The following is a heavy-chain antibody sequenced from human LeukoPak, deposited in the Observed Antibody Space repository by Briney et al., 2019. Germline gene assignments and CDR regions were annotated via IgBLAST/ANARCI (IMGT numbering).Heavy chain of an antibody. CDR1: GFTFSNLW. Sequence: GGSLRLSCAASGFTFSNLWMSWVRQAPGKGLKWVANIKQDGSEKYYVDSVKGRFTISRDNSKNTLYLQMNNLRAEDTAIYYCAKEGFDSWGQGTLVTVSS. CDR2: IKQDGSEK. V-gene: IGHV3-7*03. J-gene: IGHJ4*02. CDR3: AKEGFDS.